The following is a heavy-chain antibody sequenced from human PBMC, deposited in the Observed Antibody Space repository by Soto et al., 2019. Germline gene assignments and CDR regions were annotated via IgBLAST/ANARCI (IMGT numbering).Heavy chain of an antibody. CDR2: SRNRVNSHTT. J-gene: IGHJ6*01. Sequence: EVQLVESGGGLVQPGGSLRLSCAASGFTFSDHYMDWVRQAPGKGLEWVARSRNRVNSHTTEYAASVKGRFTISRDESKSSLYLQMNSLKIEDTXXXXXXXXXXXXXXXXTXHGMDVWGQGTTVTVXS. V-gene: IGHV3-72*01. CDR3: XXXXXXXXXXXTXHGMDV. CDR1: GFTFSDHY.